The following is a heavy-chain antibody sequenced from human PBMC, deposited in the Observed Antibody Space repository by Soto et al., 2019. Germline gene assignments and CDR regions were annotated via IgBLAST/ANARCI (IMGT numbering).Heavy chain of an antibody. D-gene: IGHD2-2*01. J-gene: IGHJ4*02. Sequence: SETLSLTCAVYGGSFSGYYWNWIRQPPGKGLEWIGEINHSGRTNYNPSLKSRVTISVDTSKNQFSLKLSSVTAADTAVYYCARTVVVVVPDNFDHWSQGTLVTVSS. CDR3: ARTVVVVVPDNFDH. CDR2: INHSGRT. CDR1: GGSFSGYY. V-gene: IGHV4-34*01.